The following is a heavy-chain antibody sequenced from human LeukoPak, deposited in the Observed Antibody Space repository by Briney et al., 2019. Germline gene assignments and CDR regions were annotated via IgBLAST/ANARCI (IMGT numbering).Heavy chain of an antibody. Sequence: SVKVSCKASGGTFSSYAISWVRQAPGQGLEWMGGIIPIFGTANYAQKFQGRVTITTDESTSTAYMELSSLRSEDTAVYYCASCTSCYRADAFDIWRQGTMVTVSS. V-gene: IGHV1-69*05. CDR3: ASCTSCYRADAFDI. CDR1: GGTFSSYA. J-gene: IGHJ3*02. CDR2: IIPIFGTA. D-gene: IGHD2-2*01.